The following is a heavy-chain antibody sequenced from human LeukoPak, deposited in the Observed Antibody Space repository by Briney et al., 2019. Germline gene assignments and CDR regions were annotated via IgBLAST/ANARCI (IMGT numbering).Heavy chain of an antibody. CDR2: IYHSGST. D-gene: IGHD5-12*01. Sequence: SETLSLTCAVSGGSISSDGNSWSWIRQPPGKGLEWIGYIYHSGSTYYNPSLKSRVTISVDRSKNQFSLKLNSVTAADTAVYYCARGRGYSGYDIYFDYWGQGTLVTVSS. J-gene: IGHJ4*02. V-gene: IGHV4-30-2*01. CDR1: GGSISSDGNS. CDR3: ARGRGYSGYDIYFDY.